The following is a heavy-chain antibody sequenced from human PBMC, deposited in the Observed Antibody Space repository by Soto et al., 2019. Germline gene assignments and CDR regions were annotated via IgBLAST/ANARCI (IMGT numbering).Heavy chain of an antibody. CDR3: ARCFGFRISPDAFDI. V-gene: IGHV1-8*01. D-gene: IGHD3-3*01. Sequence: ASVKVSCKASGYTFTRYDINWVRQATGQGLERMGWMNPNSGNTGYAQKFQGRVTMTRNTSISTAYMELSRLRSEDTAVYYCARCFGFRISPDAFDIRGQGTSVT. CDR1: GYTFTRYD. J-gene: IGHJ3*02. CDR2: MNPNSGNT.